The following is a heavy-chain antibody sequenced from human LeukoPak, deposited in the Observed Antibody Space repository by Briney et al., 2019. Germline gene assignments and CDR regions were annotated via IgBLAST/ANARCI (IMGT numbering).Heavy chain of an antibody. CDR1: GGSISGYY. D-gene: IGHD6-13*01. V-gene: IGHV4-59*01. J-gene: IGHJ6*03. CDR2: IYYSGGT. Sequence: SETLSLTCTVSGGSISGYYWNWIRQPPGKGLEWIGYIYYSGGTNYNPSLKSRLTISVDTSKNQFSLKLSSVTAADTAVYYCARRAAAVGTYYMDVWGKGTTVTVS. CDR3: ARRAAAVGTYYMDV.